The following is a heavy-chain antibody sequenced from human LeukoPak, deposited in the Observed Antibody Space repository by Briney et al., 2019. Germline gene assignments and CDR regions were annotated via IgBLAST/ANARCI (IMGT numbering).Heavy chain of an antibody. CDR2: MNPNSGNT. J-gene: IGHJ6*03. V-gene: IGHV1-8*03. CDR1: GYTFTSYG. Sequence: GASVKVSCKASGYTFTSYGISWVRQAPGQGLEWMGWMNPNSGNTGYAQKFQGRVTITRNTSISTAYMELSSLRSEDTAVYYCARGSLFGVVSYYYYYMDVWGKGTTVIISS. CDR3: ARGSLFGVVSYYYYYMDV. D-gene: IGHD3-3*02.